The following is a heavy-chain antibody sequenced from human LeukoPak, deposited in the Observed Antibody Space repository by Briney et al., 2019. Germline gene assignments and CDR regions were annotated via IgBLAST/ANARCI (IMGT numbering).Heavy chain of an antibody. Sequence: ASVKVSCKASGYTFTSYGISWVRQAPGQGLEWMGWISAYNGNTNYAQKLQGRVTMTTDTSTSTAYMELRSLRSDDTAVYYCARGVLYCSSTSCYIRSGLDNHMDVWGKGTTVTVSS. CDR2: ISAYNGNT. D-gene: IGHD2-2*02. J-gene: IGHJ6*03. V-gene: IGHV1-18*01. CDR3: ARGVLYCSSTSCYIRSGLDNHMDV. CDR1: GYTFTSYG.